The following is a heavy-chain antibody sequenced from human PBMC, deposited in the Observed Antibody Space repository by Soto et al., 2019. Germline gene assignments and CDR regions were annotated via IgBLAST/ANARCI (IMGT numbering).Heavy chain of an antibody. V-gene: IGHV4-39*01. CDR3: ARQGGHYDILTANGFDP. Sequence: SETLSLTCTLSGGSISSSSCYWGWVRQPPGKGLEWIGSIYYSGSTSYNPSLKSRVTISVDTSKNQFSLKLSSVTAADTAVYYCARQGGHYDILTANGFDPWGQEALVTVSS. CDR1: GGSISSSSCY. J-gene: IGHJ5*02. CDR2: IYYSGST. D-gene: IGHD3-9*01.